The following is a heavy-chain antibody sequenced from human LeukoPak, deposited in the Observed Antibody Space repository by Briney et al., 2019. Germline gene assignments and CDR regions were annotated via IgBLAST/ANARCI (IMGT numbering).Heavy chain of an antibody. CDR2: IRYDGRDK. V-gene: IGHV3-30*02. J-gene: IGHJ4*02. CDR3: AKGAAVAVLDY. D-gene: IGHD6-19*01. CDR1: GFTFSSYG. Sequence: GGSLRLSCVTSGFTFSSYGMHWVRQVPGKGLEWVAFIRYDGRDKEYADSVKGRFSISRDNSRNTLYLQMNSLRPEDTAVYYCAKGAAVAVLDYWGQGTLVTVSS.